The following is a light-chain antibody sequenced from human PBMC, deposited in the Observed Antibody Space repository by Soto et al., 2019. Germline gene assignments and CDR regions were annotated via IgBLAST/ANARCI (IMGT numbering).Light chain of an antibody. CDR1: QSVSSY. J-gene: IGKJ2*01. CDR2: DAS. Sequence: EIVLTQSPATLSLSPGQRATLSCRAGQSVSSYLAWYQQKPGQAPRLLIYDASNRATGIPARFSGSGSGTDFTLTISSLEPEDFAVYYCQQRSTWPFTFGQGTKLEIK. V-gene: IGKV3-11*01. CDR3: QQRSTWPFT.